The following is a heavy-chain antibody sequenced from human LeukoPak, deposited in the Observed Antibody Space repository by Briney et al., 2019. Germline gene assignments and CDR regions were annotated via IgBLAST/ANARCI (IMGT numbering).Heavy chain of an antibody. CDR1: GFTFTSYS. Sequence: PGGSLRLSCAASGFTFTSYSMNWVRQAPGKGLEWVSYISGSSSTIYYADSVKGRFTISRDNAKNSLYLQMSSLRAEDTAVYYCVKGYYFDYWGQGTLVTVSS. J-gene: IGHJ4*02. V-gene: IGHV3-48*01. CDR3: VKGYYFDY. CDR2: ISGSSSTI.